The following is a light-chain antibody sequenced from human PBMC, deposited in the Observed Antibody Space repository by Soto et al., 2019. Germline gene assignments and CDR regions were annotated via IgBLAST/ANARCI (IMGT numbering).Light chain of an antibody. Sequence: EIMMTQSPPTLSVSPGERATLSCRASQSVSSSLAWYQQKPGQAPRLLIYDASKRATGIPARFSGSGSGTDFTLTISSLQPEDFATYYCQQSYSTPITFGQGTRLEIK. V-gene: IGKV3D-15*01. CDR1: QSVSSS. CDR3: QQSYSTPIT. CDR2: DAS. J-gene: IGKJ5*01.